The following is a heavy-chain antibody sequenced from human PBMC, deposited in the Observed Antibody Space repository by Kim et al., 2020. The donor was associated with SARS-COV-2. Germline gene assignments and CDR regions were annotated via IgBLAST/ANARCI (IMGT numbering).Heavy chain of an antibody. J-gene: IGHJ4*02. CDR2: ISWNSGSI. CDR1: GFTFDDYA. Sequence: GGSLRLSCAASGFTFDDYAMHWVRQAPGKGLEWVSGISWNSGSIGYADSVKGRFTISRDNAKNSLYLQMNSLRAEDTALYYCAKDERYYDFWSGQNWGQGTLVTVSS. D-gene: IGHD3-3*01. V-gene: IGHV3-9*01. CDR3: AKDERYYDFWSGQN.